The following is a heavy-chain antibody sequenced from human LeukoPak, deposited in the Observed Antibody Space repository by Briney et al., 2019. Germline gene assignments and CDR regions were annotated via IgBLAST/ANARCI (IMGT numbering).Heavy chain of an antibody. CDR1: GFTFSSYA. CDR3: ARAFDGDYIDH. D-gene: IGHD4-17*01. Sequence: GGSLRLSCAASGFTFSSYAMSWVHQAPGKGLEWVSAISGSGGSTYYADSVKGRFTISRDNAKNSLYLQMNSLRAEDTAVYYCARAFDGDYIDHWGQGTLVTVSS. CDR2: ISGSGGST. J-gene: IGHJ4*02. V-gene: IGHV3-23*01.